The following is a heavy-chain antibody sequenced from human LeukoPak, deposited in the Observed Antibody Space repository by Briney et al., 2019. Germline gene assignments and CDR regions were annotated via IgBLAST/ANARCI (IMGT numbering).Heavy chain of an antibody. CDR2: IKYDGGER. V-gene: IGHV3-7*04. Sequence: GGALRLSCAPSGFTFRSYLMSWVRPALEGGGEWVAHIKYDGGERYYVDSVKGGLTISRDNTKNSLYLQMNSLRAEDTAVYYCTREDYYGSGSYYNGYWGQGTLVTVCS. J-gene: IGHJ4*02. CDR1: GFTFRSYL. D-gene: IGHD3-10*01. CDR3: TREDYYGSGSYYNGY.